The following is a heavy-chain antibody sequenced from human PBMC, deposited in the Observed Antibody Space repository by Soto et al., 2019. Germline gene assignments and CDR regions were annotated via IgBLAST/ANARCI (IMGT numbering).Heavy chain of an antibody. CDR2: IIPIFGTA. J-gene: IGHJ4*02. CDR3: ARGNRDSSGWYYFDY. D-gene: IGHD6-19*01. CDR1: GGTFSSYA. Sequence: ASVKVSCKASGGTFSSYAISWVRQAPGQGLEWMGGIIPIFGTANYAQKFQGRVTITADESTSTAYMELSSLRSEDTAVYYCARGNRDSSGWYYFDYWGQGTLVTVSS. V-gene: IGHV1-69*13.